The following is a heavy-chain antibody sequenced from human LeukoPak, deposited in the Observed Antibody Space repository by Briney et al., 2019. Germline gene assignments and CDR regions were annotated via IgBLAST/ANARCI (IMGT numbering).Heavy chain of an antibody. V-gene: IGHV3-74*03. CDR2: IGSDGSGT. CDR3: TRVQAGRSGLMDV. CDR1: GFSLSGYW. J-gene: IGHJ6*02. D-gene: IGHD2-8*02. Sequence: GGSLRLSCAASGFSLSGYWMHWVRQIPGKGLMWVARIGSDGSGTTYADPVKGRFTISRDNSKDTLYLQMNSLRDEDAAVYHCTRVQAGRSGLMDVWGRGTTVTVSS.